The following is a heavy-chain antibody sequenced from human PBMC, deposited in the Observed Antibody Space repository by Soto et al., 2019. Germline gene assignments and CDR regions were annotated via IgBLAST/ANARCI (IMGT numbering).Heavy chain of an antibody. D-gene: IGHD5-12*01. CDR3: ARGPRSGYDLGLHFDY. CDR2: IIPIFGTA. CDR1: GGTFSSYA. V-gene: IGHV1-69*06. Sequence: GASVKVSCKASGGTFSSYAISWVRQAPGQGLEWMGGIIPIFGTANYAQKFQGRVTITADKSTSTAYMELSSLRSEDTAVYYCARGPRSGYDLGLHFDYWGQGTLVTVSS. J-gene: IGHJ4*02.